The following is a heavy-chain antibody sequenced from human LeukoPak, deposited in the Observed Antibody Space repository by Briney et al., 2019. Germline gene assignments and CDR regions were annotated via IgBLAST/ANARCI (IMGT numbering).Heavy chain of an antibody. CDR3: ARGRGSRYSSGWYPGYYYYGMDV. Sequence: SETLSLTCTVSGGSISSGGYYWSWIRQHPGKGLEWIGYIYYSGSTYYNPSLKSRVTISVDTPKNQFSLKLSSVTAADTAVYYCARGRGSRYSSGWYPGYYYYGMDVWGQGTTVTVSS. CDR1: GGSISSGGYY. V-gene: IGHV4-31*03. CDR2: IYYSGST. J-gene: IGHJ6*02. D-gene: IGHD6-19*01.